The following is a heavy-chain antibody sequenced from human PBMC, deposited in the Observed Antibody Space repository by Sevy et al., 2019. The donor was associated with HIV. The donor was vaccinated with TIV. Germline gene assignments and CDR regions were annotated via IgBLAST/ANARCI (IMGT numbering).Heavy chain of an antibody. Sequence: GGSLRLSCAASGFRFSTHAMHWVRQAPGKGLDWVALISYDGSAKYYADSVKGRFTVSRDDSKNTLYLQMKSLRPEDSAVYYCAREGGHTSVWMPGNYWGQGTQVTVSS. D-gene: IGHD6-19*01. V-gene: IGHV3-30-3*01. J-gene: IGHJ4*02. CDR2: ISYDGSAK. CDR3: AREGGHTSVWMPGNY. CDR1: GFRFSTHA.